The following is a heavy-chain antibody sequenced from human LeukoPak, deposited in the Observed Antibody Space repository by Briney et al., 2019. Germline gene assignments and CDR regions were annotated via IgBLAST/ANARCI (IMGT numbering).Heavy chain of an antibody. V-gene: IGHV4-4*07. CDR1: GGSISSYY. Sequence: PSETLSLTCTVSGGSISSYYWSWIRQPAGKGLEWIGRIHTSGSTNYNPSLKSRVTMSVDTSKNQFSLKLSSVTAADTAVYYCARVRTTVTVNWFDPWGQGTLVTVSS. J-gene: IGHJ5*02. D-gene: IGHD4-17*01. CDR2: IHTSGST. CDR3: ARVRTTVTVNWFDP.